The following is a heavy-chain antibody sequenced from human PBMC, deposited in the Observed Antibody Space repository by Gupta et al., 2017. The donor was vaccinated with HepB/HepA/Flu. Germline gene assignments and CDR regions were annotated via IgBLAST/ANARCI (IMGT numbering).Heavy chain of an antibody. Sequence: QLQLQESAPGLVLPWETLSLTCSVSSGSINSKNFYWGWVRQPPGKGLEWIANIYYSGTTQYNPSLKNRATVSVDTSMNQFSLRLTSVTAADTAVYYCAKGFCDSTSCYFPFDSWGQGTLVTVSS. V-gene: IGHV4-39*01. CDR3: AKGFCDSTSCYFPFDS. CDR2: IYYSGTT. CDR1: SGSINSKNFY. D-gene: IGHD2-2*01. J-gene: IGHJ4*02.